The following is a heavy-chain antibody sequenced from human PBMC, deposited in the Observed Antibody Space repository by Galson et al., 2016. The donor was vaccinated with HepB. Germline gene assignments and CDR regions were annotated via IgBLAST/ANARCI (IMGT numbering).Heavy chain of an antibody. D-gene: IGHD2-15*01. J-gene: IGHJ4*02. Sequence: SLRLSCAASGFTFSNYAMSWVRQAPGKGLEWVAAISYSGASAYYADSAKGRFTISRDNSKNTVFLQMNSLGATDTALYYCAKVLRQSGPDDHFDSWGQGTLVTVSS. CDR1: GFTFSNYA. V-gene: IGHV3-23*01. CDR3: AKVLRQSGPDDHFDS. CDR2: ISYSGASA.